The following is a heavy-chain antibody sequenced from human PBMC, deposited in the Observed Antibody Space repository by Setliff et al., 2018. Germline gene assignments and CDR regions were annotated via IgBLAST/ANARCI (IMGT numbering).Heavy chain of an antibody. Sequence: GGSLRLSCAASGFTFSTYWMSWVRQAPGKGLEWVANIKQDGSEKYYVDSVKGRFSISRDNAKNTLYLQMNSLRAEDTAVYYCARAHSSTLSVHDYWGQGTLVTVSS. D-gene: IGHD2-2*01. CDR3: ARAHSSTLSVHDY. J-gene: IGHJ4*02. V-gene: IGHV3-7*01. CDR2: IKQDGSEK. CDR1: GFTFSTYW.